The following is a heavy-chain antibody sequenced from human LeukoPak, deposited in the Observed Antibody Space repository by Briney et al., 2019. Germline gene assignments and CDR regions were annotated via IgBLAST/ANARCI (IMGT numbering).Heavy chain of an antibody. CDR2: ISSGGSTI. CDR1: GFTFSDYY. CDR3: ARVGTVTIMYFDY. D-gene: IGHD4-17*01. Sequence: GGSLRLSCAASGFTFSDYYMSWIRQAPGKGLEWVSYISSGGSTIYYADSVKGRFTTSRDNARNSLYLQMNSLRAEDTAVYYCARVGTVTIMYFDYWGQGTLVTVSS. J-gene: IGHJ4*02. V-gene: IGHV3-11*04.